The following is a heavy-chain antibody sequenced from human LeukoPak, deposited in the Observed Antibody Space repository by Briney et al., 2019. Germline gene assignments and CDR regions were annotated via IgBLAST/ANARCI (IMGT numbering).Heavy chain of an antibody. CDR2: ISYDGSNK. D-gene: IGHD4-11*01. CDR3: AKVGLTVTTILDYFDY. J-gene: IGHJ4*02. V-gene: IGHV3-30*18. CDR1: GFTFSSYA. Sequence: PGGSLRLSCAASGFTFSSYAMHWVRQAPGKGLEWVADISYDGSNKYYAGSVKGRFTISRANSKNTLYLQMNSLRVEDTAVYYCAKVGLTVTTILDYFDYWGQGTLVTVSS.